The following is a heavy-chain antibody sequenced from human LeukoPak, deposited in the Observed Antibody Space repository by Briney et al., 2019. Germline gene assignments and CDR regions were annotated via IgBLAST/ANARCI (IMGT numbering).Heavy chain of an antibody. D-gene: IGHD2-21*01. CDR3: ACVVRGAFDI. CDR1: GFTFTSYY. V-gene: IGHV1-46*03. J-gene: IGHJ3*02. CDR2: INPSGGST. Sequence: ASVKVSCKASGFTFTSYYMHWVRQAPGQGLEWMGIINPSGGSTSYPQKFQGRVTMTRDASTSTVYMELSSLRSEDTAVYYCACVVRGAFDIWGQGTLVTVSS.